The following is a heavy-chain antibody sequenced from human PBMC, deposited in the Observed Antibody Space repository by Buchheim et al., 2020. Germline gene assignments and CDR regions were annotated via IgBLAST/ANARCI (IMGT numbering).Heavy chain of an antibody. Sequence: QVQLVQSGAEVKKPGASVKVSCKASGYIFTGYYMHWVRQAPGQGLEWMGWINPNSGGTNYAQKFQGWVTMTGDRSISNDNMELSRLRSDDTAVYYCATGARGGAADDYFDYWGQGTL. J-gene: IGHJ4*02. D-gene: IGHD3-16*01. CDR3: ATGARGGAADDYFDY. V-gene: IGHV1-2*04. CDR2: INPNSGGT. CDR1: GYIFTGYY.